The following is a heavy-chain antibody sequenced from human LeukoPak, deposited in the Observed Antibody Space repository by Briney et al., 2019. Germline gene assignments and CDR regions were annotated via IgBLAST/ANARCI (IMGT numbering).Heavy chain of an antibody. CDR2: INTNTGNP. D-gene: IGHD3-3*01. V-gene: IGHV7-4-1*02. J-gene: IGHJ6*03. CDR3: ARDRSSLRFLEWLFPSPPYYYYYYMDV. CDR1: GYTFTSYA. Sequence: ASVKVSCKASGYTFTSYAMNWVRQAPGQGLEWMGWINTNTGNPTYAQGFTGGVVFSLDPSVSTAYLQISSLNAEDTAVYYCARDRSSLRFLEWLFPSPPYYYYYYMDVWGKGTTVTVSS.